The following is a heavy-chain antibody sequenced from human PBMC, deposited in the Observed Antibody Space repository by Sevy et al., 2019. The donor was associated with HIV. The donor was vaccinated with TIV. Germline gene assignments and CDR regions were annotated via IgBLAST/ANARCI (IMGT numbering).Heavy chain of an antibody. Sequence: GGSLRLSCAASGFTFSNAWMSWVRQAPGKGLEWVSAIYSGGNTYYADSVKGRFTIYRDNSKNRLYLQMNSLRVEDTAMYYCARASLKSNGPDYWGQGTLVTVSS. D-gene: IGHD2-8*01. J-gene: IGHJ4*02. V-gene: IGHV3-66*01. CDR2: IYSGGNT. CDR1: GFTFSNAW. CDR3: ARASLKSNGPDY.